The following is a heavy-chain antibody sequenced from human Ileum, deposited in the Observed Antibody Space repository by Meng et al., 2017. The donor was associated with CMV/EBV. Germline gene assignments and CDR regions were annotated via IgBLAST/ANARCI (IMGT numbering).Heavy chain of an antibody. CDR2: MNSDGSTT. CDR1: GFTFSSSW. Sequence: GESLKISCAASGFTFSSSWMHWVRQAPGKGLVWVSRMNSDGSTTDHADSVTGHFTISRDNARNTLYLQMNSLRAEDTAVYYCARAGEYRFDYWGQGTLVTVSS. V-gene: IGHV3-74*01. J-gene: IGHJ4*02. D-gene: IGHD2/OR15-2a*01. CDR3: ARAGEYRFDY.